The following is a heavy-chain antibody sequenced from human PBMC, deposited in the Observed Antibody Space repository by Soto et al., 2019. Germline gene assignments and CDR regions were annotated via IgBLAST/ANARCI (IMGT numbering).Heavy chain of an antibody. CDR2: INTDSGTT. J-gene: IGHJ2*01. D-gene: IGHD6-25*01. CDR3: VRDRAADWYLDL. CDR1: GYSFTSCA. Sequence: QVQVVQSGAEVKKPGASVRLSCKTSGYSFTSCALHWVRQAPGQGFEWMGWINTDSGTTKYSRKFQGRVTITRDASASTAYMELRSLSSEDTTIYYCVRDRAADWYLDLWGRGTLVTVSS. V-gene: IGHV1-3*04.